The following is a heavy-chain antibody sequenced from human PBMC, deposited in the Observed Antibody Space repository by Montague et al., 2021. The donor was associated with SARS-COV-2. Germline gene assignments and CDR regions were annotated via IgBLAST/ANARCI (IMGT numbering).Heavy chain of an antibody. J-gene: IGHJ4*02. V-gene: IGHV4-59*08. CDR1: GVSVTDYY. CDR3: VRHPQYDGLNGPPDF. CDR2: VFYNKGT. Sequence: SETLSLTCTVSGVSVTDYYWSWIRQPPGKGLEWVGDVFYNKGTNFNPSLQSRVAISVDTSKKQFSLRLTSVTAADTAFYYCVRHPQYDGLNGPPDFWGQGTLVTVSS. D-gene: IGHD3-9*01.